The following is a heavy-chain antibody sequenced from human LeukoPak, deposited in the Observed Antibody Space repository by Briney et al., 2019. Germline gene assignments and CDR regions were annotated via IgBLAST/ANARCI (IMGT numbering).Heavy chain of an antibody. CDR2: IYYSGST. CDR1: GGSISSSSYY. J-gene: IGHJ5*02. V-gene: IGHV4-39*01. CDR3: AIRGYSYGGAPFDP. Sequence: KASETLSLTCTVSGGSISSSSYYWGWIRQPPGKGLEWIGSIYYSGSTYYNPSLKSRVTISVDTSKNQFSLKLSSVTAADTAVYYCAIRGYSYGGAPFDPWGQGTLVTVSS. D-gene: IGHD5-18*01.